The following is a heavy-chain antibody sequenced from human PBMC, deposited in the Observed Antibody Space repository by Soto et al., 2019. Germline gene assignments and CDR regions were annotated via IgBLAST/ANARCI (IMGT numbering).Heavy chain of an antibody. CDR1: GFSVSSNY. V-gene: IGHV3-53*04. J-gene: IGHJ4*02. D-gene: IGHD4-17*01. CDR3: ATRSVTAPR. Sequence: EVQLVESGGGLVQPGGSLRLSCAASGFSVSSNYMSWVRQAPGKGLECVSLIYIGGSTYYADSVKGRFTISRHNFNNTLYLQMNSLRSDDTAVYYCATRSVTAPRWGQGTLVTVSS. CDR2: IYIGGST.